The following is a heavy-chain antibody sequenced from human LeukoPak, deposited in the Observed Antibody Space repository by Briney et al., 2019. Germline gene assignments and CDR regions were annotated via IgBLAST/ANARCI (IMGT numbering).Heavy chain of an antibody. CDR2: IMHDGSGK. CDR3: AIAQPAAIDD. D-gene: IGHD2-2*01. V-gene: IGHV3-7*01. CDR1: GFTFSSYW. J-gene: IGHJ4*02. Sequence: GGSLRLSCVVSGFTFSSYWMSWVRQAPGKGLEWVANIMHDGSGKYYVDSVKGRFTISRDNAKNSVYLQVSSLRAEDTAVYYCAIAQPAAIDDWGQGTLVTVSS.